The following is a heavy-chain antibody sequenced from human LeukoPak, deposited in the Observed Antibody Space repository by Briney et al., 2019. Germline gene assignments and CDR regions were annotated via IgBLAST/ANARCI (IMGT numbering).Heavy chain of an antibody. CDR3: ARDAGHYDHVWGSYRHFDY. CDR2: INHSGST. CDR1: GGSFSGYY. D-gene: IGHD3-16*02. V-gene: IGHV4-34*01. Sequence: SETLSLTCAVYGGSFSGYYWSWIRQPPGKGLEWIGEINHSGSTNYNPSLKSRVTISVDTSKNQFSLKLSSVTAADTAVYYCARDAGHYDHVWGSYRHFDYWGQGTLVTVSS. J-gene: IGHJ4*02.